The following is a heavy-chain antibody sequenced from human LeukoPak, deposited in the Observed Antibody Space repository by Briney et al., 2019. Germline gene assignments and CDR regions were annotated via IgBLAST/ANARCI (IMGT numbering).Heavy chain of an antibody. J-gene: IGHJ4*02. Sequence: PSETLSLTCTVSGGSISSYYWSWIRQPPGKGLEWIGYIYYSGTTNYKPSLKSRVTISVDTSKNQFSLKLSSVTAADTAVYYCARGGGRYSYGYDYWGQGTLVTVSS. V-gene: IGHV4-59*01. CDR3: ARGGGRYSYGYDY. CDR2: IYYSGTT. CDR1: GGSISSYY. D-gene: IGHD5-18*01.